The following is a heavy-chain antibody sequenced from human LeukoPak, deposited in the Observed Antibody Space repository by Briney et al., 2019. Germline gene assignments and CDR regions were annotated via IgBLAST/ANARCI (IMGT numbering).Heavy chain of an antibody. CDR3: AKDVSTAAPYFDY. Sequence: GGSLRLSCAASGFTFSSYGMHWVRQAPGKGLEWVAFIRYDGSNKYYADSVKGRFTISRDNSKNTLYLQMNSLRAEDTAVYYCAKDVSTAAPYFDYWGQGTLVTVSS. D-gene: IGHD6-6*01. V-gene: IGHV3-30*02. CDR1: GFTFSSYG. CDR2: IRYDGSNK. J-gene: IGHJ4*02.